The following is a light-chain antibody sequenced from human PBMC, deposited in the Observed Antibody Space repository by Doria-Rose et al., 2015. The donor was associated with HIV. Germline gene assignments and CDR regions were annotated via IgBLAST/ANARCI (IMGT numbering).Light chain of an antibody. CDR3: GAWDDSLNGPV. Sequence: SAAPRQRVTISCSGSSSNIGNNAVNWYQQLPGKAPKLLIYFDDLLPSGVSDRFSGSKSGTSASLAISGLQSEDEADYFCGAWDDSLNGPVFGGGTKLTVL. J-gene: IGLJ2*01. CDR1: SSNIGNNA. V-gene: IGLV1-36*01. CDR2: FDD.